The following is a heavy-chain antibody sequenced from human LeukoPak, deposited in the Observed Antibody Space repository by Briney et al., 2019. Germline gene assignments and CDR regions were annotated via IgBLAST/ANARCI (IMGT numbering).Heavy chain of an antibody. CDR2: ISGSGGST. Sequence: GGSLRLSCAASGFTFSSYAMSWVRQAPGKGLEWVSAISGSGGSTYYADSVKGRFTISRDNSKDTLYLQMNSLRAEDTAVYYCAKPVSGYVYYFDYWGQGTLVTGSS. V-gene: IGHV3-23*01. D-gene: IGHD5-12*01. CDR3: AKPVSGYVYYFDY. CDR1: GFTFSSYA. J-gene: IGHJ4*02.